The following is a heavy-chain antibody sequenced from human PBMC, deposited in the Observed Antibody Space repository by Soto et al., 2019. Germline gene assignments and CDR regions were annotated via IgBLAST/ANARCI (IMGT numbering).Heavy chain of an antibody. Sequence: SVKVSCKASGGTFSSYAISWVRQAPGQGLEWMGGIIPIFGTANYAQKFQGRVTITADKSTSTAYMELSSLRSEDTAVYYCARDLAGATAFDYWGQGTLVTVSS. D-gene: IGHD1-26*01. CDR1: GGTFSSYA. CDR2: IIPIFGTA. J-gene: IGHJ4*02. V-gene: IGHV1-69*06. CDR3: ARDLAGATAFDY.